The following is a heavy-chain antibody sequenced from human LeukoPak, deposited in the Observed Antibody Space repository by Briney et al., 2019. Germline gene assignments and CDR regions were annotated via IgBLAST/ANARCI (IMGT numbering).Heavy chain of an antibody. CDR3: ARGAAGTTPDYCYFGLDV. D-gene: IGHD1-7*01. Sequence: GESLQISCKGSGYRFTDYWIGWVRQMPGKGLEWMGIIYPGDSDTRYSPSFQGQVTIPADKSINTAHLQWSSLKASDTAMYYCARGAAGTTPDYCYFGLDVWGQGTTVRVSS. V-gene: IGHV5-51*01. J-gene: IGHJ6*02. CDR2: IYPGDSDT. CDR1: GYRFTDYW.